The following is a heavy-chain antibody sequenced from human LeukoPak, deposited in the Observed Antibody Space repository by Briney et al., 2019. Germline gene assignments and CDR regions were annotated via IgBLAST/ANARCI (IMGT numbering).Heavy chain of an antibody. CDR3: ARGYYDSSSADY. J-gene: IGHJ4*02. Sequence: GASVKVSCKASGYTFTSYDINWVRQATGQGLEWMGWMNPNSGNTGYAQKFQGRVTMTRNTSISTAYMELSSLRSDDTAVYYCARGYYDSSSADYWGQGTLVTVSS. CDR2: MNPNSGNT. D-gene: IGHD3-22*01. CDR1: GYTFTSYD. V-gene: IGHV1-8*01.